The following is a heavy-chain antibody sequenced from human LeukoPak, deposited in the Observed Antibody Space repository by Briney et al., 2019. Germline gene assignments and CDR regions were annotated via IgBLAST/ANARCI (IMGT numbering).Heavy chain of an antibody. V-gene: IGHV3-23*01. D-gene: IGHD3-16*02. J-gene: IGHJ4*02. CDR2: IGGGGITT. CDR1: GFTFNNYA. CDR3: AKGSDGYRPYYFDY. Sequence: GGSLRLSCTTSGFTFNNYAMSWVRQAPGKGLDWFSAIGGGGITTYYADPVKGRFTISRDNSKGTLYLQMNSLRVEDTAVYYCAKGSDGYRPYYFDYWGQGTLVAVSS.